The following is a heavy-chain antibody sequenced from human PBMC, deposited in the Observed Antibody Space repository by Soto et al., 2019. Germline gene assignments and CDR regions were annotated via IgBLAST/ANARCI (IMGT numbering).Heavy chain of an antibody. J-gene: IGHJ4*02. Sequence: EVQLLESGGGLVQPGGSLRLSCAASGFTFSSYAMSWVRQAPGKGLEWVSAISGSGGSTYYADSVKGRFTISRDNSKNPLYLQMNSLRAEDTAVYYCAKDGYYYGSGSPPPPFDYWGQGTLVTVSS. CDR1: GFTFSSYA. D-gene: IGHD3-10*01. V-gene: IGHV3-23*01. CDR3: AKDGYYYGSGSPPPPFDY. CDR2: ISGSGGST.